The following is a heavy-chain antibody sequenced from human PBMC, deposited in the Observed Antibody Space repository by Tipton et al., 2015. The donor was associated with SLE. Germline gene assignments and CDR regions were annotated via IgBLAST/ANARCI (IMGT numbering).Heavy chain of an antibody. D-gene: IGHD3-10*01. J-gene: IGHJ6*02. V-gene: IGHV4-39*07. Sequence: LRLSCTVSGGSISSSNYYWGWIRQPPGKGLEWIGSIYYSGSTFYNPPLKRRVTISVDTSKNQFSLNLSSVTAADAAVYYCARRAFGSGYYYYYGMDVWGQGTTVTVSS. CDR2: IYYSGST. CDR1: GGSISSSNYY. CDR3: ARRAFGSGYYYYYGMDV.